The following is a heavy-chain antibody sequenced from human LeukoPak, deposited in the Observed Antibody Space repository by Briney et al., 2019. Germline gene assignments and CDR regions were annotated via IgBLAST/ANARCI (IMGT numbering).Heavy chain of an antibody. V-gene: IGHV3-48*01. CDR2: ISSSGSAK. Sequence: PGGSLRLSCAASGFTFSNYGLNWVRQAPGKGLEWVSHISSSGSAKYYADSVKGRFTISRDNSKNTLYLQMNSLRAEDTAVYYCARAPDIGGSYYYYGMDVWGQGTTVTVSS. CDR1: GFTFSNYG. D-gene: IGHD5-12*01. CDR3: ARAPDIGGSYYYYGMDV. J-gene: IGHJ6*02.